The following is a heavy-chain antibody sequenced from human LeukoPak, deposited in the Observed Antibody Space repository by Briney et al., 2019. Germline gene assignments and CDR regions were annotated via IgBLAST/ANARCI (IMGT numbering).Heavy chain of an antibody. V-gene: IGHV1-46*03. J-gene: IGHJ1*01. Sequence: ASVKVSCKASGYTFTSYPIHWVRQAPGQRPEWMGIIDASGESTTYAQKFQGRVTLNRDTSTSTVYMELSSLRSEDTAVYYCARGCGDSRCYIVQHWGQGTPVTVSS. CDR1: GYTFTSYP. D-gene: IGHD2-2*02. CDR2: IDASGEST. CDR3: ARGCGDSRCYIVQH.